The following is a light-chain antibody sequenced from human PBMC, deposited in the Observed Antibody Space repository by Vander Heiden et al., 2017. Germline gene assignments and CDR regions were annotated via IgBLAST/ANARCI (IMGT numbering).Light chain of an antibody. CDR3: QYSDSSNHGV. V-gene: IGLV6-57*01. CDR1: SGSIASNY. CDR2: E. J-gene: IGLJ3*02. Sequence: NFMLTQPHSVSESPGKTVTIPCTRSSGSIASNYVQWYQQRLGRSPTTVIYEERFSGSIDSSSNSASPSISGLKTEDEADDYCQYSDSSNHGVFGGGTKLTVL.